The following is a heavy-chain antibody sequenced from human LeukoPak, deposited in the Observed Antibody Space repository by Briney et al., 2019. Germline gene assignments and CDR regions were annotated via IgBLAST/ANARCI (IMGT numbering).Heavy chain of an antibody. J-gene: IGHJ4*02. V-gene: IGHV3-43*02. CDR3: AKESGKFDY. CDR2: ISADGGST. CDR1: GLTFDDPA. Sequence: GGSLRLSCVASGLTFDDPAMHWVRQAPGKGLEWASLISADGGSTFSADSVKGRFSISRDNSKNSLYLQMNSLRSEDTAMYYCAKESGKFDYWGQGTLVAVSS.